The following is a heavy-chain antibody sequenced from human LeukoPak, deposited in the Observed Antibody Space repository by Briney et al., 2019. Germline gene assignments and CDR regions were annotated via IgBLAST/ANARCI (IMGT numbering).Heavy chain of an antibody. V-gene: IGHV1-8*01. Sequence: ASVKVSCKASGYTFTSYDINWVRQATGQGLEWMGWMNPNSGNTGYAQKFQGRVTMTRNTSISTAYMELSSLRSEDTAVYYCARDTDIVVVPAAMSDPNWFGPWGQGTLVTVSS. J-gene: IGHJ5*02. CDR1: GYTFTSYD. CDR2: MNPNSGNT. D-gene: IGHD2-2*01. CDR3: ARDTDIVVVPAAMSDPNWFGP.